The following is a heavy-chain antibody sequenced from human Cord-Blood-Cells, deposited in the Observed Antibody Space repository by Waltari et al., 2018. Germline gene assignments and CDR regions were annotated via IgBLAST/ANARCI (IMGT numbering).Heavy chain of an antibody. CDR2: IIPILGTA. Sequence: QVQLVQSGAEVKKPGSSVKVSCKASGGTFSSYAISWVRQAPGQGLEWRGGIIPILGTANYAQKFQGRVTSTADESTSTAYMELSSLRSEDTAVYYCASCGPKTGTTFYNWFDPWGQGTLVTVSS. V-gene: IGHV1-69*01. D-gene: IGHD1-7*01. CDR3: ASCGPKTGTTFYNWFDP. CDR1: GGTFSSYA. J-gene: IGHJ5*02.